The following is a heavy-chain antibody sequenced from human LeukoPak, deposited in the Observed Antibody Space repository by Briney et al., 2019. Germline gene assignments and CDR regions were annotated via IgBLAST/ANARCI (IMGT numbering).Heavy chain of an antibody. V-gene: IGHV5-51*01. CDR2: IYPSDSDT. Sequence: KAGESLKISCQASGYIFTTYWIGWVRQMPGKGLEWIGFIYPSDSDTKYSPSFQGQVTISADKSISTAYLQWSSLKASDTAMYYCARKVDTAMALDYWGQGTLVTVSS. J-gene: IGHJ4*02. CDR1: GYIFTTYW. CDR3: ARKVDTAMALDY. D-gene: IGHD5-18*01.